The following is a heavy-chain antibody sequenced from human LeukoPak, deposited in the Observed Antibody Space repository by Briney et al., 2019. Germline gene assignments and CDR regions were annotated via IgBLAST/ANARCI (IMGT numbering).Heavy chain of an antibody. CDR2: IYYSGST. V-gene: IGHV4-59*01. D-gene: IGHD1-7*01. J-gene: IGHJ4*02. Sequence: SETLSLTCTVSGGSISSYYWSWIRRPPGKGLEWIGYIYYSGSTNYNPSLKSRVTISVDTSKNQFSLKLSSVTAADTAVYYCARGGWGTFDYWGQGTLVTVSS. CDR3: ARGGWGTFDY. CDR1: GGSISSYY.